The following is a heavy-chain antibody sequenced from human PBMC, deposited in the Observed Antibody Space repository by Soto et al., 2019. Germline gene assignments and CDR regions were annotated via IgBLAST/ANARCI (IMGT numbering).Heavy chain of an antibody. Sequence: EVQLVESGGGLVQPGGSLRLSCAASGFTFSSYAMHWVRQAPGKGLEYVSAISSNGGSTYYANSVKGRFTISRDNSKNTLYLQMGSLRAEDMAVYYCAAGQTGKGDNWCDPWGQGTLVTVSS. D-gene: IGHD1-1*01. V-gene: IGHV3-64*01. CDR1: GFTFSSYA. CDR3: AAGQTGKGDNWCDP. J-gene: IGHJ5*02. CDR2: ISSNGGST.